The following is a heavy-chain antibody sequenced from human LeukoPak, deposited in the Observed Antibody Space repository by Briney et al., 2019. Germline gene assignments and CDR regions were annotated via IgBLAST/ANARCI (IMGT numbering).Heavy chain of an antibody. CDR1: GGSFSGYY. V-gene: IGHV4-34*01. Sequence: SETLSLTCAVYGGSFSGYYWSWIRQPPGKGLEWIGEINHSGSTNYNPSLKSRVTISVDTSKNQFSLKLSSVTAADTAVYYCARGYSSSWYEVGYYFDYWGQGTLVTVSS. CDR3: ARGYSSSWYEVGYYFDY. D-gene: IGHD6-13*01. J-gene: IGHJ4*02. CDR2: INHSGST.